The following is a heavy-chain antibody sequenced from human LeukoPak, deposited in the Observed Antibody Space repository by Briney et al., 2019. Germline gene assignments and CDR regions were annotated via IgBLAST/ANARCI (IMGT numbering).Heavy chain of an antibody. CDR1: GGSISSYY. V-gene: IGHV4-59*01. CDR2: IYYDGST. CDR3: ARGPWAYFDY. D-gene: IGHD7-27*01. J-gene: IGHJ4*02. Sequence: SETLSLTCTVSGGSISSYYWSWIRQPPGKGLEWIGYIYYDGSTNYNPSLKSRVTISLDTSKNQFSMKLNSVTAADTAVYYCARGPWAYFDYWGQGTLVSVSS.